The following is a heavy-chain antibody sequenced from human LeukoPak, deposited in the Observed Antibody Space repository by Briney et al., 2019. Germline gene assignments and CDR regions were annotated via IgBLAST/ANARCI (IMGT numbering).Heavy chain of an antibody. CDR3: AKLVVPAAYYYYYYMDV. CDR1: GFTFSSYA. CDR2: ISGSGGST. D-gene: IGHD2-2*01. J-gene: IGHJ6*03. Sequence: GGSLRLSCAASGFTFSSYAMSWVRQAPGKGLEWVSAISGSGGSTYYADSVKGRFTISRDNSKNTLYLQMDSLRAEDTAVYYCAKLVVPAAYYYYYYMDVWGKGTTVTVSS. V-gene: IGHV3-23*01.